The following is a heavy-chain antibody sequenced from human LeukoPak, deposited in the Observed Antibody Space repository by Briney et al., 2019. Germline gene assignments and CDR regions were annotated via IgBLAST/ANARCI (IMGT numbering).Heavy chain of an antibody. Sequence: GGSLRLSCAASGFTFSSYWMSWVRQAPGKGLEWVANIKQDGSEKYYVDSVKGRFTISRDNAKNSLYLQMNSLRAEDTAVYYCASHPYDYGDYEGIDAFDIWGQGTMVTVSS. CDR1: GFTFSSYW. V-gene: IGHV3-7*01. J-gene: IGHJ3*02. CDR2: IKQDGSEK. CDR3: ASHPYDYGDYEGIDAFDI. D-gene: IGHD4-17*01.